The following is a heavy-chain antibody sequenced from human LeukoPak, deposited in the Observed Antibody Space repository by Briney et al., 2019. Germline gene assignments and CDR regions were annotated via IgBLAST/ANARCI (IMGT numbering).Heavy chain of an antibody. J-gene: IGHJ4*02. CDR1: GGTISNHA. Sequence: ASVKVSCKASGGTISNHAVSWVRQAPGQGLEWMGGMLPGVATPNYPQKSQGRVTITTDESTSTAYMELSGLTSEDTAVYYCVSRSAAGTKITWWPLDFWGQGTPVTVSS. V-gene: IGHV1-69*05. D-gene: IGHD1-7*01. CDR3: VSRSAAGTKITWWPLDF. CDR2: MLPGVATP.